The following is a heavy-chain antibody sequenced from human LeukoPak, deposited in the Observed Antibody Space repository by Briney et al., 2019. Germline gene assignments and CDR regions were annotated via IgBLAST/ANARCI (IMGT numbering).Heavy chain of an antibody. V-gene: IGHV3-30-3*01. CDR1: GFTFSSYA. Sequence: GGSLRLSCAASGFTFSSYAMHWVRQAPGKGLEWVAVISYDGSNKYYADSVKGRFTISRDNSKNTLYLQMNSLGAEDTAVYYCARPEDSTVVTGFDYWGQGTLVTVSS. CDR2: ISYDGSNK. CDR3: ARPEDSTVVTGFDY. D-gene: IGHD4-23*01. J-gene: IGHJ4*02.